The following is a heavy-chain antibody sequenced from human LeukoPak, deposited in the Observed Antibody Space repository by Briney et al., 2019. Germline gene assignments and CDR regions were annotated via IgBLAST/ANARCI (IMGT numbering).Heavy chain of an antibody. CDR2: IYPGDSDT. CDR3: TRQRGSDTVDY. J-gene: IGHJ4*02. CDR1: GYSFTTYW. Sequence: GESLKISCKGSGYSFTTYWIAWVRQMPGKGLEWMGIIYPGDSDTRYSPSFQGQVTISADKSINTAYLQWSSLKASDTAMYYCTRQRGSDTVDYWGQGTLVTVSS. V-gene: IGHV5-51*01. D-gene: IGHD6-6*01.